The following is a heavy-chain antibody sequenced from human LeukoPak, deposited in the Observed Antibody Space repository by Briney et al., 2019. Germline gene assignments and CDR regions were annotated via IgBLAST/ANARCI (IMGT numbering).Heavy chain of an antibody. CDR1: GYTFTSYG. V-gene: IGHV1-18*01. CDR3: ARDQVRRTYYDFWSGQYYFDY. Sequence: ASVKVSCKASGYTFTSYGISWVRQAPGQGLEWMGWISAYNGNTNYAQKLQGRVTMTTDTSPSTAYMELRSLRSDDTAVYYCARDQVRRTYYDFWSGQYYFDYWGQGTLVTVSS. D-gene: IGHD3-3*01. CDR2: ISAYNGNT. J-gene: IGHJ4*02.